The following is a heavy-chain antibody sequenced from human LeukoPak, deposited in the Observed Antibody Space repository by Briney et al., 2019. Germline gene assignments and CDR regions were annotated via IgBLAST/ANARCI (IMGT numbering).Heavy chain of an antibody. V-gene: IGHV3-21*01. D-gene: IGHD4-17*01. CDR2: ISSSSSYI. CDR3: ARAGDYGDYFDY. CDR1: GFTFSSYS. Sequence: KPGGSLRLSCAASGFTFSSYSMNWVRQAPGKGLEWVSSISSSSSYIYYADSVKGRFTISRDNAKNSLYLQMNSLRAEDTAVYYCARAGDYGDYFDYRGQGTLVTVSS. J-gene: IGHJ4*02.